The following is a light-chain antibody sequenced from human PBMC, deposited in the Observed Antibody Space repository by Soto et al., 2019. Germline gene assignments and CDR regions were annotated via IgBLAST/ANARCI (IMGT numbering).Light chain of an antibody. CDR2: DVS. CDR3: CSYTCSSTLV. J-gene: IGLJ3*02. V-gene: IGLV2-14*03. Sequence: QSVLTQPASVSGSPGQSITISCTGTSSDVGGYNYVSWYQHHPGKAPKVMIYDVSNRPSGVSNRFSGSKSGNTASLTISGLQAEDEADYYCCSYTCSSTLVFGGGTKVTVL. CDR1: SSDVGGYNY.